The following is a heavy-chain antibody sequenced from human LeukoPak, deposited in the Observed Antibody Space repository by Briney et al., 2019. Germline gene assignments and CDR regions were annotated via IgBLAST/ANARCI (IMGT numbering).Heavy chain of an antibody. D-gene: IGHD1-1*01. V-gene: IGHV1-69*04. CDR1: GGTFSSYT. CDR3: ARDQLGQPLAFDY. CDR2: IIPILGIA. Sequence: SVKVSCKASGGTFSSYTISWVRQAPGQGLEWMGRIIPILGIANYAQKFQGRVTITADKSTSTAYMELSSLRSEDTAVYYCARDQLGQPLAFDYWGEGTTVTVSS. J-gene: IGHJ4*02.